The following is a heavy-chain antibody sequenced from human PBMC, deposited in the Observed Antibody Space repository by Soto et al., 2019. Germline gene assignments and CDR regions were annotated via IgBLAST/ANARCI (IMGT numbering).Heavy chain of an antibody. V-gene: IGHV3-30-3*01. CDR3: ARDRGATGRAGIWFDP. CDR1: GFTFSSYA. D-gene: IGHD1-26*01. Sequence: QVQLVESGGGVVQPGRSLRLSCAASGFTFSSYAMHWVRQAPGKGLEWVAVISYDGSNKYYADSVKGRFTISRDNSKNTLYLQMNSLRAEDTAVYYCARDRGATGRAGIWFDPWGQGTLVTVSS. CDR2: ISYDGSNK. J-gene: IGHJ5*02.